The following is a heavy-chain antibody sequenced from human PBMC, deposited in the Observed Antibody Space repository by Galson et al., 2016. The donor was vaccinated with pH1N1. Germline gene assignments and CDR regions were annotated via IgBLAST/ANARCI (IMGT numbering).Heavy chain of an antibody. CDR3: ASGGSTSCDY. CDR1: GFAFGEYS. V-gene: IGHV3-48*04. Sequence: SLRLSCAASGFAFGEYSVNWVRQTPGKRLEWLAYMNINGNTMYYADSVKGRFTMSRDNAKNLLFLQMNSLKTEDTATYYCASGGSTSCDYWGQGTLVTVSS. CDR2: MNINGNTM. J-gene: IGHJ4*02. D-gene: IGHD6-25*01.